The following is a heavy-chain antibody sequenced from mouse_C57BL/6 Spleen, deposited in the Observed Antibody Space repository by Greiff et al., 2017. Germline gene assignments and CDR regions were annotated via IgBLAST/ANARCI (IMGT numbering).Heavy chain of an antibody. CDR1: GFTFSDYY. Sequence: DVKLVESEGGLVQPGSSMKLSCTASGFTFSDYYMAWVRQVPEKGLEWVANINYDGSSTYYLDSLKSRFIISRDNAKNILYLQMSSLKSEDTATYYCAREGDGYPYYFDYWGQGTTLTVSS. CDR2: INYDGSST. V-gene: IGHV5-16*01. J-gene: IGHJ2*01. D-gene: IGHD2-3*01. CDR3: AREGDGYPYYFDY.